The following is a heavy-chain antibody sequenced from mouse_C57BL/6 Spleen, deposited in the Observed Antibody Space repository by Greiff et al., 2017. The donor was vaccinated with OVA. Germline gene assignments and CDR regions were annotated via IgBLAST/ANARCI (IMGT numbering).Heavy chain of an antibody. Sequence: EVQLQQSGPELVKPGASVKISCKASGYKFTDYYMNWVKQSHGKSLEWIGDINPNNGGTSYNQKFKGKATLTLDKSSSTAYMELRSLTSEDSAVYYCARGAYWGQGTLVTVSA. CDR1: GYKFTDYY. J-gene: IGHJ3*01. CDR2: INPNNGGT. V-gene: IGHV1-26*01. CDR3: ARGAY.